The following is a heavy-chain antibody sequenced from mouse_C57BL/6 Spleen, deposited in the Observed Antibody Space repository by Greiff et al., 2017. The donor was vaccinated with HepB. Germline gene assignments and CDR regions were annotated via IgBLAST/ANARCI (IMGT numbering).Heavy chain of an antibody. CDR3: ARSRVRLWYFDV. J-gene: IGHJ1*03. CDR2: IYPSDSET. V-gene: IGHV1-61*01. Sequence: VQLQQPGAELVRPGSSVKLSCKASGYTFTSYWMDWVKQRPGQGLEWIGNIYPSDSETHYNQKFKDKATLTVDKSSSTAYMQLSSLTSEDSAVYYCARSRVRLWYFDVWGTGTTVTVSS. D-gene: IGHD2-14*01. CDR1: GYTFTSYW.